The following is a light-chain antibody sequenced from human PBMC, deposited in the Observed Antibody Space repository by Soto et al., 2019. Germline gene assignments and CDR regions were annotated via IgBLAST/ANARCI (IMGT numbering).Light chain of an antibody. J-gene: IGLJ2*01. CDR2: EGT. CDR1: SSDVGSYNL. Sequence: QSALTQPASLSGSPGQSITISCTGTSSDVGSYNLVSWYQQHPGKAPKLMIYEGTKRPSGVSNRFSGSKSGNTASLTISGLQADDEADYYCCSYARTSTLLFGGGTKLTVL. CDR3: CSYARTSTLL. V-gene: IGLV2-23*01.